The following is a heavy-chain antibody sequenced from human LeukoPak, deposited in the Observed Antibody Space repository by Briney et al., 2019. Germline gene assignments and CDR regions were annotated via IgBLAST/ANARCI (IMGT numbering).Heavy chain of an antibody. CDR1: GFTFSSYG. J-gene: IGHJ4*02. CDR2: ISYDGSNK. V-gene: IGHV3-30*03. Sequence: GGSLRLSCAASGFTFSSYGMHWVRQAPGKGLEWVAVISYDGSNKYYADSVKGRFTISRDNSKNTLYLQMNSLRAEDTAVYYCARDLGIRVAGPFLDYWGQGSLVTVSS. D-gene: IGHD6-19*01. CDR3: ARDLGIRVAGPFLDY.